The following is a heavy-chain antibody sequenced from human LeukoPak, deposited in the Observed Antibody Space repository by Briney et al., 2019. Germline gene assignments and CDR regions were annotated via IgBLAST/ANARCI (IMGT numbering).Heavy chain of an antibody. J-gene: IGHJ5*02. CDR3: TVVIAVAGT. V-gene: IGHV3-73*01. CDR2: IRSKTNSYAT. D-gene: IGHD6-19*01. CDR1: GFTFSDSA. Sequence: GGTLRLSCAASGFTFSDSALHWVRQASGKGLEWVGRIRSKTNSYATAYAASVKGRFTISRDDSKNTAYLQMNSLKTEDTAVYYCTVVIAVAGTWGQGTLVTVSS.